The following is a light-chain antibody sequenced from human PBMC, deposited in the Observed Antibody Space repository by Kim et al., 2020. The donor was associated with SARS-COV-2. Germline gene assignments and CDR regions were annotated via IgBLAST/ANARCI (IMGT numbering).Light chain of an antibody. J-gene: IGLJ1*01. V-gene: IGLV3-1*01. Sequence: SYELTQPPSVSVSPGQTASITCSGDKLGDKYACWYQQKPGQSPVLVIYQDSKRPSGIPERFSGSNSGNTATLTISGTQAMAEADYYCQALASSTDYVFGT. CDR1: KLGDKY. CDR3: QALASSTDYV. CDR2: QDS.